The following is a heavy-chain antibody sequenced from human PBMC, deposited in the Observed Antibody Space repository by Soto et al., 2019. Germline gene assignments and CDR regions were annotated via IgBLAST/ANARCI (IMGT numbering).Heavy chain of an antibody. D-gene: IGHD1-26*01. V-gene: IGHV3-30*18. Sequence: GGSLRLSCAASGFTFSSYGMHWVRQAPGKGLEWVAVISYDGSNKYYADSVKGRFTISRDNSKNTLYLQMNSLSAEDTAVFFCAKARSWELPPGMDVWGQGATATVP. CDR1: GFTFSSYG. CDR2: ISYDGSNK. CDR3: AKARSWELPPGMDV. J-gene: IGHJ6*02.